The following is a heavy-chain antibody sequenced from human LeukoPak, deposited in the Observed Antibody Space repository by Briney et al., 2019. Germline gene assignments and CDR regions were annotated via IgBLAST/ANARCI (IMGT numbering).Heavy chain of an antibody. Sequence: GGSLRLSCAASGFTFSDYYMSWMRQAPGKGLEWVSYMSNTGSSKYYADSAKGRFTISRDNARNPLYLQMSSLRAEDTAVYYCARARGSYAFDIWGQGTMVTVSS. V-gene: IGHV3-11*04. D-gene: IGHD3-10*01. CDR1: GFTFSDYY. CDR2: MSNTGSSK. CDR3: ARARGSYAFDI. J-gene: IGHJ3*02.